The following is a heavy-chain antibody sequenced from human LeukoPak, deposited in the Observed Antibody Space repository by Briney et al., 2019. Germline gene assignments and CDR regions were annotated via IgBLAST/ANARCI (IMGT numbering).Heavy chain of an antibody. D-gene: IGHD1-1*01. CDR1: GFTFSDFP. J-gene: IGHJ4*02. V-gene: IGHV3-23*01. CDR2: IFPRSGEI. Sequence: GGSLRLSCAASGFTFSDFPMIWVRQAPGKGLEWVSSIFPRSGEIHYADSVKGRFTISRDNSRSTLSLQMDSLRAEDTATYYCATYRQIEVPFEFWGQGTLVTVSS. CDR3: ATYRQIEVPFEF.